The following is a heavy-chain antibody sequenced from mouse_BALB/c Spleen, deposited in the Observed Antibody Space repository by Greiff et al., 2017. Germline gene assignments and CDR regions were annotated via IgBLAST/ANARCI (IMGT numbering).Heavy chain of an antibody. CDR2: IWAGGST. V-gene: IGHV2-9*02. J-gene: IGHJ4*01. D-gene: IGHD2-3*01. Sequence: VQGVESGPGLVAPSQSLSITCTVSGFSLTSYGVHWVRQPPGKGLEWLGVIWAGGSTNYNSALMSRLSISKDNSKSQVFLKMNSLQTDDTAMYYCARALDGYYYAMDYWGQGTSVTVSS. CDR3: ARALDGYYYAMDY. CDR1: GFSLTSYG.